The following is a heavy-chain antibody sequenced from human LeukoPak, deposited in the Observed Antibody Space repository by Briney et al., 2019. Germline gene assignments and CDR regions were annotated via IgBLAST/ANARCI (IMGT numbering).Heavy chain of an antibody. V-gene: IGHV3-30*09. J-gene: IGHJ4*02. CDR3: ARRPVPTIKGYFDS. D-gene: IGHD5-24*01. Sequence: TSLRLACEASGFTFSNYAIYWFRLAPGKRMRWVSVISTDGNYKYYADSVEGRFAVSRDNSKNIVYLQMNSLSADDTAVYYCARRPVPTIKGYFDSWGQGTLVTVSS. CDR1: GFTFSNYA. CDR2: ISTDGNYK.